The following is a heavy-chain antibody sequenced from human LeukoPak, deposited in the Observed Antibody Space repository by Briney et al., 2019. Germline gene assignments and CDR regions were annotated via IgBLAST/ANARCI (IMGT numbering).Heavy chain of an antibody. Sequence: GGSLRLSCAASGFTFSSYAMHWVRQAPGKGLEWVAVISYDGSNKYYADSVKGRFTISRDNSKNTLYLQMNSLRAEDTAVYYCARDPNPWGTTLVDYWGQGTLVTVSS. D-gene: IGHD3-16*01. J-gene: IGHJ4*02. V-gene: IGHV3-30-3*01. CDR3: ARDPNPWGTTLVDY. CDR1: GFTFSSYA. CDR2: ISYDGSNK.